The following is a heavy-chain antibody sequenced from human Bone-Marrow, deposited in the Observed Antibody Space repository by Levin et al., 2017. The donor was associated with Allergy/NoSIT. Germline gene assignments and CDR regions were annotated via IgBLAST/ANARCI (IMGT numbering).Heavy chain of an antibody. Sequence: GESLKISCKASGYTFTNYGINWLRQAPGQGLEWMGWISTDSGNTNSAQKFQGRVTMITETSTSTAYMELRSLRSDDTAVYYCARADYSSGSYYNAPFDYWGQGTLVTVSS. CDR1: GYTFTNYG. CDR3: ARADYSSGSYYNAPFDY. D-gene: IGHD3-10*01. V-gene: IGHV1-18*01. CDR2: ISTDSGNT. J-gene: IGHJ4*02.